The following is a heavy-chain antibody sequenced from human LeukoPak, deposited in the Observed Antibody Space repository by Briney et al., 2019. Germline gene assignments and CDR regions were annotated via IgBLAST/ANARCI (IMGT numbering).Heavy chain of an antibody. Sequence: GESLQSSGKGSGYSITTYWVGWVRPMPGKGLGWRGIIYLGDVKTTYSPSFEGQITLSAHKSTSTAYRQWSSLKDSDSAMYYCARGSLASGDAFDIWGQGTMVTVSS. CDR3: ARGSLASGDAFDI. J-gene: IGHJ3*02. V-gene: IGHV5-51*01. D-gene: IGHD6-6*01. CDR2: IYLGDVKT. CDR1: GYSITTYW.